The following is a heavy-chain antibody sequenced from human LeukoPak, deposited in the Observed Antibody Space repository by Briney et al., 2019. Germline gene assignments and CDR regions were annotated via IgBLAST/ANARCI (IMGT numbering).Heavy chain of an antibody. V-gene: IGHV3-7*01. CDR3: ATGRNVVVPAAILGVGPWYYYYYMDV. D-gene: IGHD2-2*02. Sequence: PGGSLRLSCAASGFSFSSYWMSWVRQAPGKGLEWVANTNQDGSAKNYVDSVRGRFTISRDNAENSLYLQMNSLRAEDTAVYYCATGRNVVVPAAILGVGPWYYYYYMDVWGKGTTVTVSS. CDR2: TNQDGSAK. CDR1: GFSFSSYW. J-gene: IGHJ6*03.